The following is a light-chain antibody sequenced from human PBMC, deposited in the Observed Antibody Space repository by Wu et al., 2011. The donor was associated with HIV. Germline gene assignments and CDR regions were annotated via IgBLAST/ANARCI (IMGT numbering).Light chain of an antibody. V-gene: IGKV3-20*01. J-gene: IGKJ2*01. CDR1: QSVSSSY. Sequence: EIVLTQSPGTLSLSPGERATLSCRASQSVSSSYLAWYQQKPGQAPRLLIYGASSRATGIPDRFSGSGSGTDFTLTISRLEPEDFVVYYCQHYGTSSYTFGQGDQAGDQT. CDR3: QHYGTSSYT. CDR2: GAS.